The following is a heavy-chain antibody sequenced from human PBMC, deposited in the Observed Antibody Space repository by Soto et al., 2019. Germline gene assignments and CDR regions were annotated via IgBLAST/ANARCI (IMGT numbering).Heavy chain of an antibody. D-gene: IGHD3-22*01. Sequence: GGSLRLSCAASGFTFSSYAMHWVRQAPGKGLERVALISCDGSNEYYADSVKGRFTISRDNSKNTLYLQMNSLRAEDTAVYYCARGRSYYDGSGYYGEFDYWGQGTLVTSPQ. CDR3: ARGRSYYDGSGYYGEFDY. CDR2: ISCDGSNE. CDR1: GFTFSSYA. J-gene: IGHJ4*02. V-gene: IGHV3-30-3*01.